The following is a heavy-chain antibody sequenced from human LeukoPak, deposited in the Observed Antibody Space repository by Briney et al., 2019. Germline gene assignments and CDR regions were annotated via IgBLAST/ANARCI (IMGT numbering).Heavy chain of an antibody. CDR3: GRIDDYGGDSKWFEN. D-gene: IGHD4-23*01. J-gene: IGHJ4*02. CDR1: GFTFSTYS. V-gene: IGHV3-21*06. CDR2: ITRSSHYI. Sequence: GGSLRLSCAASGFTFSTYSMNWVRQAPGKGLEWVSSITRSSHYIYYADSVKGRFTISRDNAKNLLYLQMNSLRAEDTAVYCCGRIDDYGGDSKWFENWGQGTLVTVSS.